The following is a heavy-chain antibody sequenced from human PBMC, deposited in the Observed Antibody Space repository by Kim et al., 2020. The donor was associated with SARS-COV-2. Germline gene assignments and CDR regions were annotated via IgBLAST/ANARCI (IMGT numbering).Heavy chain of an antibody. J-gene: IGHJ2*01. V-gene: IGHV3-11*04. CDR3: ARNYYDSSGYYGYFDL. Sequence: GGSLRLSCAASGFTFSDYYMSWIRQAPGKGLEWVSYISSSGSTIYYADSVKGRFTISRDNAKNSLYLQMNSLRAEDTAVYYCARNYYDSSGYYGYFDLWGRGTLVTVSS. D-gene: IGHD3-22*01. CDR2: ISSSGSTI. CDR1: GFTFSDYY.